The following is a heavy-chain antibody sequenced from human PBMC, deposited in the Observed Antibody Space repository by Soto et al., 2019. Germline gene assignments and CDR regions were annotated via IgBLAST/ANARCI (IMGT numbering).Heavy chain of an antibody. V-gene: IGHV1-18*01. D-gene: IGHD3-3*01. Sequence: QVQLVQSGSEVKKPGASVKVSCKASGYTFNSYGISWVRQAPGQGLEWMGWISGYNGDTKYSEKGKGRVTMTPDTNKSTGYMELRSLISDDQDIYYCARYFWSGQLPFYFDQWGQGSLITVSS. CDR2: ISGYNGDT. CDR1: GYTFNSYG. J-gene: IGHJ4*02. CDR3: ARYFWSGQLPFYFDQ.